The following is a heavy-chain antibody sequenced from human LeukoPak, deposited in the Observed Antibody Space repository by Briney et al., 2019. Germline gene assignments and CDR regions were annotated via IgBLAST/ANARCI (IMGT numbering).Heavy chain of an antibody. J-gene: IGHJ5*02. Sequence: ASVKVSCKASGYTFTNYFMHWVRQAPGQGLEWMGIINPRGGSTGYAQKFQDRITMTTDVSTRTVYMELSSLESEDTAVYYCARRDCVGDCYSNWFDPWGQGTLVTVSS. CDR1: GYTFTNYF. D-gene: IGHD2-21*02. V-gene: IGHV1-46*01. CDR2: INPRGGST. CDR3: ARRDCVGDCYSNWFDP.